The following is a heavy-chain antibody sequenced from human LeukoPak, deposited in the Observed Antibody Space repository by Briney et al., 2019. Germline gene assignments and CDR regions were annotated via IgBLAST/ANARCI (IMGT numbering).Heavy chain of an antibody. CDR2: INPNSGGT. V-gene: IGHV1-2*02. D-gene: IGHD6-13*01. CDR1: GYTFTGYY. J-gene: IGHJ5*02. CDR3: ARDLQQLALYNWFDP. Sequence: GASVKVSCKASGYTFTGYYMHWVRQAPGQGLEWMGWINPNSGGTNYAQKFQGRVTMTRDTSISTAYMELSRLRSDDTAVYYCARDLQQLALYNWFDPWGQGTLVTVSS.